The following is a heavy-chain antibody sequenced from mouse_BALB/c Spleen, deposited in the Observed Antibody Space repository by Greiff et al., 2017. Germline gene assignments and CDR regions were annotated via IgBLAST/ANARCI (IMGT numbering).Heavy chain of an antibody. CDR3: ARSLTGTFAY. CDR1: GYSITSGYY. Sequence: EVQLVESGPGLVKPSQSLSLTCSVTGYSITSGYYWNWIRQFPGNKLEWMGYISYDGGNNYNPSLKNRISITRDTSKNQFFLKLNSVTTEDTATYYCARSLTGTFAYWGQGTLVTVSA. V-gene: IGHV3-6*02. J-gene: IGHJ3*01. CDR2: ISYDGGN. D-gene: IGHD4-1*01.